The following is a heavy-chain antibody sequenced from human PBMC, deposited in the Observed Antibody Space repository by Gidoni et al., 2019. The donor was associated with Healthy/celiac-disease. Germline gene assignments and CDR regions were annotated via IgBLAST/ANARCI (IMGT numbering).Heavy chain of an antibody. CDR1: GFTFSSYS. V-gene: IGHV3-21*01. J-gene: IGHJ4*02. CDR2: ISSSSSYI. D-gene: IGHD5-12*01. Sequence: EVQLVESGGGLVKPGGSLRLSCAASGFTFSSYSMNWVRQAPGKGLEWVSSISSSSSYIYYADSVKGRFTISRDNAKNSLYLQMNSLRAEDTAVYYCARDLGYDDVEGNYWGQGTLVTVSS. CDR3: ARDLGYDDVEGNY.